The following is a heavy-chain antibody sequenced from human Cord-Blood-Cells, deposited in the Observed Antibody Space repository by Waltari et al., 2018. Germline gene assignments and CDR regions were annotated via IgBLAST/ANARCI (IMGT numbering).Heavy chain of an antibody. J-gene: IGHJ6*02. CDR3: ARGYYWLLYYYYYGMDV. CDR1: GYTFTSYD. V-gene: IGHV1-8*01. CDR2: MNPNSGNT. D-gene: IGHD3-22*01. Sequence: QVQLVQSGAEVMKPGASVKVSCKASGYTFTSYDINWVRQATGQGLEWMGWMNPNSGNTGYAQKFQGRVTMTRNTSISTAYMELSSLRSEDTAVYYCARGYYWLLYYYYYGMDVWGQGTTVTVSS.